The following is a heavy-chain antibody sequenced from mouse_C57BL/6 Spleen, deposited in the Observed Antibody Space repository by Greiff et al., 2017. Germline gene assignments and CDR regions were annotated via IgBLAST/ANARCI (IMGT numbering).Heavy chain of an antibody. CDR3: ARGTLFAY. Sequence: EVKVVESGGGLVKPGGSLKLSCAASGFTFSDYGMHWVRPAPEKGLEWVAYISSGSSTIYYADTVKGRFTISRDNAKNTLFLQMTSLRSEDTAMYYCARGTLFAYWGQGTLVTVSA. CDR1: GFTFSDYG. CDR2: ISSGSSTI. V-gene: IGHV5-17*01. J-gene: IGHJ3*01.